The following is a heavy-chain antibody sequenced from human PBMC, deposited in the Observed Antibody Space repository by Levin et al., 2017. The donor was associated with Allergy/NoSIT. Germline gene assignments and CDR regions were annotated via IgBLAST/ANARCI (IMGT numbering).Heavy chain of an antibody. CDR1: GGSISSSSYY. J-gene: IGHJ4*02. CDR3: ARNPIAARLLPPDY. Sequence: SQTLSLTCTVSGGSISSSSYYWGWIRQPPGKGLEWIGSIYYSGSTYYNPSLKSRVTISVDTSKNQFSLKLSSVTAADTAVYYCARNPIAARLLPPDYWGQGTLVTVSS. CDR2: IYYSGST. D-gene: IGHD6-6*01. V-gene: IGHV4-39*01.